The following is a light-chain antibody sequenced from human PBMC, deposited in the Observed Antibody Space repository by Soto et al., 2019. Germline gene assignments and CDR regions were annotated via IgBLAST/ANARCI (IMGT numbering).Light chain of an antibody. J-gene: IGKJ1*01. V-gene: IGKV1-9*01. Sequence: DIQLTQSPSFLSASVGDRVTITCRASQGISSHLAWYQQKPGKAPKLLIYAASTLQRGVPSRFSGSGSGTEFNLTISSLQPDDFATYYCLQLYNFPRTFGQGTKVEIK. CDR1: QGISSH. CDR3: LQLYNFPRT. CDR2: AAS.